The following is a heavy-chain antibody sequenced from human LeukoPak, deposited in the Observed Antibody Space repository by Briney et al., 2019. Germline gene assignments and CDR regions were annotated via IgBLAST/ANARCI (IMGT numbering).Heavy chain of an antibody. D-gene: IGHD5-12*01. CDR2: ISGFNGHT. Sequence: GASVKVSCKASGYTFSNYGMSWVRQAPGHGLEWMGWISGFNGHTKYSQKSQGRVTMTTVTSTSTAYMEVRSLRSDDTAVYYCARAWLRRKYYYYMDVWGKGTTVTVSS. CDR1: GYTFSNYG. CDR3: ARAWLRRKYYYYMDV. J-gene: IGHJ6*03. V-gene: IGHV1-18*04.